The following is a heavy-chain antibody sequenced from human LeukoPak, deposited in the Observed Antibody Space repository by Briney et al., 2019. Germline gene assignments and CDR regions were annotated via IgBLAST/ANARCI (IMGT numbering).Heavy chain of an antibody. J-gene: IGHJ3*02. CDR2: IYYSGST. CDR1: GGSISSSSYY. V-gene: IGHV4-39*07. CDR3: ARVWPYYYDSSGYYGSAFDI. D-gene: IGHD3-22*01. Sequence: SETLSLTCTVSGGSISSSSYYWGWIRQPPGKGLEWIGSIYYSGSTYYNPSLKSRVTISVDTSKNQFSLKLSSVTAADTAVYYCARVWPYYYDSSGYYGSAFDIWGQGTMVTVSS.